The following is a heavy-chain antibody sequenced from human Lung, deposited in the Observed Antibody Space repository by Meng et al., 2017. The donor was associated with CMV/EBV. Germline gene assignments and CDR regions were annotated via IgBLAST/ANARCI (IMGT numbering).Heavy chain of an antibody. Sequence: LFCASSGLTLKRYWVNWVRQAPGKEPGWVATIKEDGSEKYYVDSVKGRFTISRDNAENSLYLQINSLRAEDSAVYYCGTGAWYSSYWGQGTLVTVSS. CDR3: GTGAWYSSY. V-gene: IGHV3-7*01. D-gene: IGHD6-19*01. J-gene: IGHJ4*02. CDR1: GLTLKRYW. CDR2: IKEDGSEK.